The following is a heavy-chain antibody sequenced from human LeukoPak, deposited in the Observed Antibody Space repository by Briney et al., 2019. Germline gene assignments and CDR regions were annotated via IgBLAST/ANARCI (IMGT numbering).Heavy chain of an antibody. CDR2: IYWDDDK. D-gene: IGHD3-3*01. J-gene: IGHJ4*02. CDR1: VVSLSTSAVG. V-gene: IGHV2-5*02. CDR3: AHGGRGYYDLSHFDY. Sequence: ESGPTLVKPTQTLTLTCTFSVVSLSTSAVGVVWILQPPGKALEWPALIYWDDDKGYSTSLKSSHTNAKDTSKNQVVLTMTNMDPVDTATYYWAHGGRGYYDLSHFDYWGKGTLVTVSS.